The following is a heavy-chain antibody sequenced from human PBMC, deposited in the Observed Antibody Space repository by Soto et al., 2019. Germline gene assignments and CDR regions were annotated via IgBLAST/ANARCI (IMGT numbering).Heavy chain of an antibody. Sequence: SETLSLTCTVSGGSISSGGYYWSWIRQHPGKGLEWIGYIYYSGSTYYNPSLKSRVTISVDTSKNQFSLKLSSVTAADTAVYYCARGIITIFGSEWFDPWGQGTLVTVSS. D-gene: IGHD3-3*01. CDR2: IYYSGST. V-gene: IGHV4-31*03. CDR1: GGSISSGGYY. CDR3: ARGIITIFGSEWFDP. J-gene: IGHJ5*02.